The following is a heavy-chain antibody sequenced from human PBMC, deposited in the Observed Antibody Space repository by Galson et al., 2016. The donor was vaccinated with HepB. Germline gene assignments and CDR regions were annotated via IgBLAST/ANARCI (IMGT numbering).Heavy chain of an antibody. CDR1: GFIFSSYA. J-gene: IGHJ6*01. CDR3: ALLQEHL. V-gene: IGHV3-30-3*02. Sequence: SLRLSCAASGFIFSSYAMHWVRQAPGKGLEWVAVISYDGSNKYYADSVKGRFTISRDNSKNTLYLQMNSFHQGPIGLPPGALLQEHLWG. D-gene: IGHD1-26*01. CDR2: ISYDGSNK.